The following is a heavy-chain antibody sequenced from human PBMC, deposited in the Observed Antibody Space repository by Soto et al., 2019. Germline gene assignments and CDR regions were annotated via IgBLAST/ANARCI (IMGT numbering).Heavy chain of an antibody. J-gene: IGHJ4*02. CDR2: ISSSSYI. Sequence: GGSLRLSCAASGFTFSSYSMNWVRQAPGKGLEWVSSISSSSYIYYADSVKGRFTISRDNAKNSLYLQMNSLRAEDTAVYYCARADNKYYFDYWGQGTLVTVSS. CDR1: GFTFSSYS. V-gene: IGHV3-21*01. D-gene: IGHD1-1*01. CDR3: ARADNKYYFDY.